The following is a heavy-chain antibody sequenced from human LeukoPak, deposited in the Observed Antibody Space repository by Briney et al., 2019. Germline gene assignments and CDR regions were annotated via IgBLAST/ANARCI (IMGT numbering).Heavy chain of an antibody. CDR2: ISYDGSNK. Sequence: GRSLRLSCAASGFTFSSYGMHWVRQAPGKGLEWVAVISYDGSNKYYADFVKGRFTISRDNSKNTLYLQMNSLRSEDTAVYYCARATDGDKGGDFDYWGQGTLVTVSS. V-gene: IGHV3-30*03. CDR1: GFTFSSYG. D-gene: IGHD4-23*01. CDR3: ARATDGDKGGDFDY. J-gene: IGHJ4*02.